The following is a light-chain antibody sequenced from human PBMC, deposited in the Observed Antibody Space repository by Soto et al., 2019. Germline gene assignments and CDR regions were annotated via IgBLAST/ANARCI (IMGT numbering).Light chain of an antibody. CDR2: DTS. Sequence: DIVLTQSPATLSLSPGDRVTLSCRASQTVGRFLSWYQHSPGQGPRLLVYDTSNRATGVPARFSGSGSETDFTLTISSLEPEDFATYYCQQYNSYSPGTFGQGTKVEIK. CDR3: QQYNSYSPGT. J-gene: IGKJ1*01. V-gene: IGKV3-11*01. CDR1: QTVGRF.